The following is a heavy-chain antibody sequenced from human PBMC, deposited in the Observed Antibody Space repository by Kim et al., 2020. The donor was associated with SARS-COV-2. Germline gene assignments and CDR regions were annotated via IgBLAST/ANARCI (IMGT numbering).Heavy chain of an antibody. CDR3: ARDVWFGPSGGYYGMDV. CDR1: GGSISSYY. J-gene: IGHJ6*02. Sequence: SETLSLTCTVSGGSISSYYWSWIRQPPGKGLEWIGYIYYSGSTNYNPSLKSRVTISVDTSKNQFSLKLSSVTAADTAVYYCARDVWFGPSGGYYGMDVWGQGTTVTVSS. CDR2: IYYSGST. D-gene: IGHD3-10*01. V-gene: IGHV4-59*01.